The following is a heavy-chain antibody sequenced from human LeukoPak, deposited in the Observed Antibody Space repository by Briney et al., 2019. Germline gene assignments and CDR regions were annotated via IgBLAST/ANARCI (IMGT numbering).Heavy chain of an antibody. CDR2: INAGNGNT. J-gene: IGHJ4*02. CDR1: GYTFTSYA. V-gene: IGHV1-3*03. Sequence: GASVKVSCKASGYTFTSYAMHWVRQAPGQRLEWMGWINAGNGNTKYSQEFQGRVTITRDTSASTAYMELSSLRSEDMAVYYCARGEGYYYDSSGYHYFDYWGQGTLVTVSS. D-gene: IGHD3-22*01. CDR3: ARGEGYYYDSSGYHYFDY.